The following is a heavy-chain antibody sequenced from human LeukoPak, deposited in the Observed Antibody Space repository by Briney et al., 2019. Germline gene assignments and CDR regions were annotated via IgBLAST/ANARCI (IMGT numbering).Heavy chain of an antibody. CDR1: GGSISYYY. J-gene: IGHJ4*02. CDR3: ARHDDSGGPIDY. D-gene: IGHD3-10*01. CDR2: IYYSGGT. V-gene: IGHV4-59*08. Sequence: SETLSLTCTVSGGSISYYYWTWIRQPPGKGLEWIGYIYYSGGTNYNPSLKSRVTISADTSKNQFSLNLTSVTAADTAVYYCARHDDSGGPIDYWGQGTLVTVSS.